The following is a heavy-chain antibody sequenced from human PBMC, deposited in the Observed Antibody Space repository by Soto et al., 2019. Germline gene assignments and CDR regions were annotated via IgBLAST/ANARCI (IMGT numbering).Heavy chain of an antibody. Sequence: QVQLVESGGGVVQPGKSLTLSCVVSGFTFSTYGMHWVRQAPGKGLEWVALISYDGTNRYYAASVKGRVTISRDNSKNTMYLEMNSLRADDTAVCYCAKAPIAVAGGYLHYWGQGALVIASS. D-gene: IGHD6-19*01. CDR1: GFTFSTYG. CDR2: ISYDGTNR. J-gene: IGHJ4*02. CDR3: AKAPIAVAGGYLHY. V-gene: IGHV3-30*18.